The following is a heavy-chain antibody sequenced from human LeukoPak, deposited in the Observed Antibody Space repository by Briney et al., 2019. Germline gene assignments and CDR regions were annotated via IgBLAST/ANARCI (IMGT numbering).Heavy chain of an antibody. CDR1: GGSISSSNW. V-gene: IGHV4-4*02. Sequence: PSGTLSLTCAVSGGSISSSNWWSRVRQPPGKGLEWIGEIYHSGSTNYNPSLKSRVTISVDTSKNQFSLKLSSVTAADTAVYYCAREVVAWIYGSGSYYFDYWGQGTLVTVSS. CDR2: IYHSGST. D-gene: IGHD3-10*01. CDR3: AREVVAWIYGSGSYYFDY. J-gene: IGHJ4*02.